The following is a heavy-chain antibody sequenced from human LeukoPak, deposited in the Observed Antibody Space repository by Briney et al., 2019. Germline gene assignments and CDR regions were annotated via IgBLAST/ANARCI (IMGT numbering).Heavy chain of an antibody. J-gene: IGHJ4*01. D-gene: IGHD3-22*01. V-gene: IGHV1-2*02. CDR1: GYTFTGYY. CDR2: INPNSGGT. CDR3: ARGDSSGYWGGNFDY. Sequence: GASVKVSCKASGYTFTGYYMHWVRQAPGQGLEWMGWINPNSGGTNYAQKFQGRVTMTRDTSISTAYMELSRLRSDDTAVYYCARGDSSGYWGGNFDYWGQGTLVTVSS.